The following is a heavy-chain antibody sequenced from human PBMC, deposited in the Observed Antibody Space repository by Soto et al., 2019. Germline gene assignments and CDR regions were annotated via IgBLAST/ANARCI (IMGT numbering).Heavy chain of an antibody. V-gene: IGHV3-15*01. J-gene: IGHJ6*02. Sequence: GGSLRLSCAASGFTFSNAWMSWVRQAPGKGLEWVGRIKSKTDGGTTDYAAPVKGRFTISSDDSKNTLYLQMNSLKTEDTAVYYCTTPEHYYGGMDVWGQGTTVTVSS. CDR1: GFTFSNAW. CDR3: TTPEHYYGGMDV. CDR2: IKSKTDGGTT.